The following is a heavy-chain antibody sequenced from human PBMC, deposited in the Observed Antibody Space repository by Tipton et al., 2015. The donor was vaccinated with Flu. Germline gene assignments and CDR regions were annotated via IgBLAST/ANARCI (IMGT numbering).Heavy chain of an antibody. D-gene: IGHD1/OR15-1a*01. CDR2: IKQDGSDK. J-gene: IGHJ4*02. V-gene: IGHV3-7*01. Sequence: WIRQPPGKRLELVANIKQDGSDKSFVSSVKGRFTISRDNAENSLYLQMNSLRAEDTAVYYCARENWNTFEYLGQGTLVTVSS. CDR3: ARENWNTFEY.